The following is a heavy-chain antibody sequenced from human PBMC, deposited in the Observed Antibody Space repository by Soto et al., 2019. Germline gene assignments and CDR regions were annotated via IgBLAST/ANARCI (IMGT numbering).Heavy chain of an antibody. V-gene: IGHV3-30-3*01. CDR1: GFTFSSYA. CDR2: ISYDGSNK. J-gene: IGHJ1*01. D-gene: IGHD3-3*01. Sequence: QVQLVESGGGVVQPGRSLRLSCAASGFTFSSYAMHWVRQAPGKGLEWVAVISYDGSNKYYADSVKGRFTISRDNSKNTLYLQMNSLRAEDTAVYYCARDRYDVWREHAEYFQHWGQGTLVTVSS. CDR3: ARDRYDVWREHAEYFQH.